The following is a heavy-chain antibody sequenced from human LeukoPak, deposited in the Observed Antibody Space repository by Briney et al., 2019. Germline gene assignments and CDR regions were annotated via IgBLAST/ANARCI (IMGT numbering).Heavy chain of an antibody. V-gene: IGHV3-30*02. CDR3: AKDRYYGSGYFDY. CDR1: GFTFSSYG. J-gene: IGHJ4*02. CDR2: IRYDGSNK. Sequence: PGRSLRLSCAASGFTFSSYGMHWVRQAPGKGLDWVAFIRYDGSNKYYADSVKGRFTISRDNSKNTLYLQMNSLRAEDTAVYYCAKDRYYGSGYFDYWGQGTLAIVTS. D-gene: IGHD3-10*01.